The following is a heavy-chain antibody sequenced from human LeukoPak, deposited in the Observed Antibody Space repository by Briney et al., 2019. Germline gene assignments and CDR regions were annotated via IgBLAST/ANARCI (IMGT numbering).Heavy chain of an antibody. Sequence: SETLSLTCTVSGDSISSSSYYWGWIRQPPGKGLEWIGTIYYSGSTYYNPSLKSRVTISVDTSKNQFSLKLTSVTAADTAVYYCASNLYGSGNYFAYWGQGTLVTVSS. V-gene: IGHV4-39*01. CDR1: GDSISSSSYY. D-gene: IGHD3-10*01. CDR2: IYYSGST. CDR3: ASNLYGSGNYFAY. J-gene: IGHJ4*02.